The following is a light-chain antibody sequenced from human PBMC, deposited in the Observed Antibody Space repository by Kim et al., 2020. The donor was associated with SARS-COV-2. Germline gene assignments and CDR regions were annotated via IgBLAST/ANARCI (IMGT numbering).Light chain of an antibody. CDR1: QDISTD. J-gene: IGKJ5*01. CDR2: AAS. Sequence: GDRVTITCRAAQDISTDLALFHQKPGQAPRFLIYAASSLHSGVPSKFSGSGSGTDFTLTISRLQPDDFAAYYCHQYNVYPSTFGQGTRLEIK. V-gene: IGKV1-16*02. CDR3: HQYNVYPST.